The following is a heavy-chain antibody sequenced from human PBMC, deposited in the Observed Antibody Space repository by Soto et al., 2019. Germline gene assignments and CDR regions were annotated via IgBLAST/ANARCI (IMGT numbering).Heavy chain of an antibody. CDR1: GFTFSRYW. J-gene: IGHJ6*02. Sequence: LRLSCAASGFTFSRYWMHWVRQAPGKGLVWVSRVNSDGSSTTYADSVKGRFTLSRDNAKNTLFLQMNSLRAEDTAVYYCARDFRATGYYYYGLDVWGQGTTVTVSS. CDR3: ARDFRATGYYYYGLDV. V-gene: IGHV3-74*03. CDR2: VNSDGSST.